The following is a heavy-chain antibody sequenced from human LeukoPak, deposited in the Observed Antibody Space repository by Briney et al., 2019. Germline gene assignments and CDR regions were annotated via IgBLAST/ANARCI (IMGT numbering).Heavy chain of an antibody. CDR2: IYNSGST. Sequence: PSETLSLTCTVSGDSISSYYWSWIRQPPGKGLEWIGYIYNSGSTNYNPSLKSRVTISVDTSKNQFSLKLSSVTAADTAVYYCARGVYGGNRGWYFDLWGRGTLVTVPS. J-gene: IGHJ2*01. V-gene: IGHV4-59*01. CDR3: ARGVYGGNRGWYFDL. D-gene: IGHD4-23*01. CDR1: GDSISSYY.